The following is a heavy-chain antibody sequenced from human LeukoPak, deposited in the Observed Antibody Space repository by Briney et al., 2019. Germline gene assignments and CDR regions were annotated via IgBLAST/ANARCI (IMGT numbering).Heavy chain of an antibody. CDR1: GLTFSRSA. Sequence: GGSLRLSCTASGLTFSRSAMSWVRLAPGKGLEWVSGVSDSGGNTYYTDSVKGRFTISRDNSKNTLYLQMNSLRAADTAIYYCAKGTYHPLDYWGQGTLVTVSS. CDR2: VSDSGGNT. D-gene: IGHD1-14*01. CDR3: AKGTYHPLDY. J-gene: IGHJ4*02. V-gene: IGHV3-23*01.